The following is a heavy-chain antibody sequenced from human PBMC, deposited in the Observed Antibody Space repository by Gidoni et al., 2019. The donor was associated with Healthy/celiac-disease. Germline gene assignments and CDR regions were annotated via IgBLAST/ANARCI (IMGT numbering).Heavy chain of an antibody. Sequence: QVQLVQSGAEVKKPGSSVKVSCKASGGTFSSYTISWGRQAPGQGLEWMGRIIPILGIANYAQKFQGRVTITADKSTSTAYMELSSLRSEDTAVYYCARDPAKITMVRGVRSPSWFDPWGQGTLVTVSS. V-gene: IGHV1-69*08. CDR2: IIPILGIA. CDR1: GGTFSSYT. D-gene: IGHD3-10*01. CDR3: ARDPAKITMVRGVRSPSWFDP. J-gene: IGHJ5*02.